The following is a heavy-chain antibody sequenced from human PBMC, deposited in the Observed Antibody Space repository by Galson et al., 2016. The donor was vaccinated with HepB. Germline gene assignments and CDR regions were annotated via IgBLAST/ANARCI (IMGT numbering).Heavy chain of an antibody. Sequence: SLRLSCAASGFTFSSYAMSWVRQAPGKGLEWVSSSGIGSPTYYADSVTGRFTISRDNSKNTLFLQMHSLRTDDTAVYYRAKSVLEYVILTGYYRRGPDYWGQGTLVTVSS. CDR2: SGIGSPT. J-gene: IGHJ4*02. CDR1: GFTFSSYA. CDR3: AKSVLEYVILTGYYRRGPDY. V-gene: IGHV3-23*01. D-gene: IGHD3-9*01.